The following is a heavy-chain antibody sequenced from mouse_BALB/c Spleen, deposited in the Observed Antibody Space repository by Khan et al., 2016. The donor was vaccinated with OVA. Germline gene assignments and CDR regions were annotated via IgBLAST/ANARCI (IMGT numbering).Heavy chain of an antibody. Sequence: EVELVESGGGLVQPGGSRKLSCAASGFTFIDYGMAWVRQTPGKGPEWIAFISSVAYSIYYADTVTGRFTISRENAKHTLYLEMSSLRSDDTAKYYCARGGFAYWGQGTLVTVSA. J-gene: IGHJ3*01. CDR1: GFTFIDYG. V-gene: IGHV5-15*02. CDR2: ISSVAYSI. CDR3: ARGGFAY.